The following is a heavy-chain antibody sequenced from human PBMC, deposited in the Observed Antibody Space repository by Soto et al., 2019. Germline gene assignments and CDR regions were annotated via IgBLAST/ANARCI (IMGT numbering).Heavy chain of an antibody. Sequence: GGSLRLSCAASGFTFSSYSMNWVRQAPGKGLEWVSYISSSSSTIYYADSVKGRFTISRDNAKKSLYLQMNSLRAEDTAVYYCAREVPAAIGYWGQGTLVTVS. D-gene: IGHD2-2*02. V-gene: IGHV3-48*01. CDR3: AREVPAAIGY. J-gene: IGHJ4*02. CDR1: GFTFSSYS. CDR2: ISSSSSTI.